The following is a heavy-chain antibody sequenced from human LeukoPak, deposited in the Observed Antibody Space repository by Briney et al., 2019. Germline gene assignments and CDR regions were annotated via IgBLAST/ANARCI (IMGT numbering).Heavy chain of an antibody. CDR1: GFTFSTYG. CDR2: IWYDGSNK. CDR3: ARDVGSYYYDSSGRTYAFDI. D-gene: IGHD3-22*01. Sequence: GGSLRLSCAASGFTFSTYGLHWVRQAPGKGLEWVALIWYDGSNKYYADSVKGRFTISRDNSKNTLYLQMNSLRAEDTAVYYCARDVGSYYYDSSGRTYAFDIWGQGTMVTVSS. V-gene: IGHV3-33*01. J-gene: IGHJ3*02.